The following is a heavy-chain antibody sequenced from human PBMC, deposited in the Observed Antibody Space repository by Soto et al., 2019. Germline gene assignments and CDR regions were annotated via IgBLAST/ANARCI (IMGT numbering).Heavy chain of an antibody. CDR1: GGTFSSYT. D-gene: IGHD3-10*01. CDR3: ARTPRRGSGSQYYLDY. CDR2: IIPILGIA. V-gene: IGHV1-69*02. Sequence: QVQLVQSGAEVKKPGSSVKVSCKASGGTFSSYTISWVRQAPGQGLEWMGRIIPILGIANYAQKFQGRVTITADKSTSTAYMELSSLRSEDTAVYYCARTPRRGSGSQYYLDYWGQGTLVTVSS. J-gene: IGHJ4*02.